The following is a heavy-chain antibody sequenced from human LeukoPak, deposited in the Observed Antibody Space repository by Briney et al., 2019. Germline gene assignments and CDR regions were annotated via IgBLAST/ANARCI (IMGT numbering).Heavy chain of an antibody. CDR2: INYGSIYI. CDR1: AFTFSAYS. CDR3: ARANTNVYTYGNFDY. V-gene: IGHV3-21*01. Sequence: GSLRLSCAASAFTFSAYSMNWVRKIPGKGLKCVPSINYGSIYIYYADSVKGRFTNSRDDAQNALYLQMNSLRAEDTALYYCARANTNVYTYGNFDYWGQGTLVTVSS. J-gene: IGHJ4*02. D-gene: IGHD5-18*01.